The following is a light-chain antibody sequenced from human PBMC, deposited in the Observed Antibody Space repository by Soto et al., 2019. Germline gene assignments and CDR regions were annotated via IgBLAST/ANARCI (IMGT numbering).Light chain of an antibody. Sequence: QSVLTQPPSASGNPGQRVTISCSGRSSSVGSNTVSWYHQLPGTAPKLLVFGINRRPSGVPDRFSGSTSGTSASLAISGLQSEDEGVYYCAAWDDSLSGSVVFGGGTQLTVL. CDR1: SSSVGSNT. V-gene: IGLV1-44*01. J-gene: IGLJ7*01. CDR3: AAWDDSLSGSVV. CDR2: GIN.